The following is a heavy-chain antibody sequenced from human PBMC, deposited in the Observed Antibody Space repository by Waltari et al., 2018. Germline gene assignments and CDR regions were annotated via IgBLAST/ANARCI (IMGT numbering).Heavy chain of an antibody. V-gene: IGHV3-30*18. D-gene: IGHD3-16*01. CDR1: GFSFRSFP. CDR3: AKRSWDYYYMDV. J-gene: IGHJ6*03. Sequence: QEQLVESGGGVVQPGTSLRLSCEASGFSFRSFPIHWVRQVPGKGLEWLALIAYDGSKYYADSVKGRFTISRDNSQNMLYLQMNSLRVEDTAVYYCAKRSWDYYYMDVWGRGTTVTVSS. CDR2: IAYDGSK.